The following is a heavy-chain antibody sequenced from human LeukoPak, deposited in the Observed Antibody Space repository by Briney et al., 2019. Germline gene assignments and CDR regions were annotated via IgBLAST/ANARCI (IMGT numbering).Heavy chain of an antibody. CDR2: IYYSGST. CDR1: GGSISSSSYY. Sequence: SETLSLTCTVSGGSISSSSYYWGWIRQPPGKGLEWIGSIYYSGSTYYNPSLKSRVTISVDTSKNQFSLKLSSVTAADTAVYYCARHVSPTTVAVDYWGQGTLVTVSS. CDR3: ARHVSPTTVAVDY. J-gene: IGHJ4*02. V-gene: IGHV4-39*01. D-gene: IGHD4-17*01.